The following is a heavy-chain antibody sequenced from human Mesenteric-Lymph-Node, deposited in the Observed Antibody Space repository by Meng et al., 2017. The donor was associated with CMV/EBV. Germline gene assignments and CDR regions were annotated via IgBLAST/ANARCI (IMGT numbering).Heavy chain of an antibody. V-gene: IGHV2-5*02. CDR2: IYWDDDK. J-gene: IGHJ4*02. D-gene: IGHD6-13*01. CDR3: AHSSGIAAAGPFYFDY. Sequence: QITLQESGRTLVKPTQTLTPTCPFPGFSLSTSGVGVVWIRQPPGKALELLALIYWDDDKRYSPSLKSRLTITKDTSKNQVVLTMTNMDPVDTATYYCAHSSGIAAAGPFYFDYWGQGTLVTVSS. CDR1: GFSLSTSGVG.